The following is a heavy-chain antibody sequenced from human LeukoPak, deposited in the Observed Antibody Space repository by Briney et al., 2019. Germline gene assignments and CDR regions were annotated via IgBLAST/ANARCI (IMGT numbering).Heavy chain of an antibody. V-gene: IGHV1-69*05. CDR3: ASTVTTYDAFDI. CDR1: GGTFSSYA. CDR2: IIPIFGTA. J-gene: IGHJ3*02. D-gene: IGHD4-17*01. Sequence: GASVKVSCKASGGTFSSYAISWVRQTPGQGLEWMGRIIPIFGTANYAQRFQGRVTITTDESTSTAYMELSSLRSEDTAVYYCASTVTTYDAFDIWGQGTMVTVSS.